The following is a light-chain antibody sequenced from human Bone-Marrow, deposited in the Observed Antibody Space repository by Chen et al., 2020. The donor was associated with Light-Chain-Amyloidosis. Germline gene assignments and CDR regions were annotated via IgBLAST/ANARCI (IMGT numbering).Light chain of an antibody. CDR2: RDS. J-gene: IGLJ3*02. Sequence: QSALTQPPSASGAPGQRVTISCSGSSSNIGSETVNWYQLLPGTAPKLLIYRDSLRPPGVPDRLSGSKAGTSASLGISGLQSGDEGDYSCAAWDDSLNSWVFGGGTRLTVL. CDR1: SSNIGSET. V-gene: IGLV1-44*01. CDR3: AAWDDSLNSWV.